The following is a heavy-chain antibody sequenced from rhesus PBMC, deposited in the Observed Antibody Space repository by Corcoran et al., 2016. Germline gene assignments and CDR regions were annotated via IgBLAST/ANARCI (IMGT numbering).Heavy chain of an antibody. CDR2: IYGSSGGP. J-gene: IGHJ4*01. D-gene: IGHD6-25*01. Sequence: QVQLQESGPGLVKPSETLSLTCAVSGGSISSGYDWSWIRQPPGKGLEWIGYIYGSSGGPNYNPSIKNRVTISKDASKNQFSLKLSSVTAADTAVYYCARDIAAAGTGFDYWGQGVLVTVSS. CDR3: ARDIAAAGTGFDY. CDR1: GGSISSGYD. V-gene: IGHV4-76*01.